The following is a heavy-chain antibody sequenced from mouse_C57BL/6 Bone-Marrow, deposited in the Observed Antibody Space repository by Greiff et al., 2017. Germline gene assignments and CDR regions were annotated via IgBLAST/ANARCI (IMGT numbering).Heavy chain of an antibody. CDR2: IYPRSGNT. D-gene: IGHD2-4*01. CDR1: GYTFTSYG. CDR3: ARSDDYPWFAY. J-gene: IGHJ3*01. Sequence: VQLVESGAELARPGASVKLSCKASGYTFTSYGISWVKQRTGQGLEWIGEIYPRSGNTYYNEKFKGKATLTADKSSSTAYMELRSLTSEDSAVYFCARSDDYPWFAYWGQGTLVTVSA. V-gene: IGHV1-81*01.